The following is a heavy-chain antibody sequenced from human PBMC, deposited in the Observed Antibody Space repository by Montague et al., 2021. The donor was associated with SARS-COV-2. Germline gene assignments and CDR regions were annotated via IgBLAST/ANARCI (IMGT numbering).Heavy chain of an antibody. D-gene: IGHD3-10*01. J-gene: IGHJ5*02. V-gene: IGHV4-39*07. CDR3: ARHGVLWFGVAENWFDP. CDR2: IYYSGNT. CDR1: GGSISSSSYY. Sequence: SETLSLTCTVSGGSISSSSYYWVWIRQPPGMGREWIGSIYYSGNTYYNPSLKSRVTISVATSKNQFSLRLVSVTAADTAVYYCARHGVLWFGVAENWFDPWGQGTLVTVSS.